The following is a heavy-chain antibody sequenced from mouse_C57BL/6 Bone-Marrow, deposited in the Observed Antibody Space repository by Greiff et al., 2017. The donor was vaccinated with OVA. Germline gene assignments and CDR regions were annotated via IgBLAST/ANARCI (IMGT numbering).Heavy chain of an antibody. J-gene: IGHJ2*01. V-gene: IGHV1-85*01. CDR3: ARLSLLRYQYYFDY. CDR1: GYTFTSYD. Sequence: QVQLQQSGPELVKPRASVKLSCKASGYTFTSYDINWVKQRPGQGLEWIGWSYPRDGSTKYNEKFKGKATLTVDASSSTEYMELHSLTSEDSAVYFCARLSLLRYQYYFDYWGQGTTLTVSS. D-gene: IGHD1-1*01. CDR2: SYPRDGST.